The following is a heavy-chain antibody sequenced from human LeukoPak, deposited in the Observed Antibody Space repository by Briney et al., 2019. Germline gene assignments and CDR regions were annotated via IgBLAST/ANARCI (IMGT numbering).Heavy chain of an antibody. Sequence: ASVKVSCKASGYTFADYYMHLVRQAPGQGLEWMGWINPNSGGTNYAQKFQGRVTMTRDTSISTAYMELSRLRSDDTAVYYCAREGPIVGATHLVDYWAQGTLVTVSS. D-gene: IGHD1-26*01. J-gene: IGHJ4*02. CDR3: AREGPIVGATHLVDY. V-gene: IGHV1-2*02. CDR2: INPNSGGT. CDR1: GYTFADYY.